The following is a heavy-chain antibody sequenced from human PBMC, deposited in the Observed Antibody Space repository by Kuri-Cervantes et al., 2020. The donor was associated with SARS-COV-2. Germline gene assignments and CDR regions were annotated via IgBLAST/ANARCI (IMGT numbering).Heavy chain of an antibody. J-gene: IGHJ4*02. CDR1: GYTFTSYD. Sequence: ASVKVSCKASGYTFTSYDINWVRQATGQGLEWMGWISAYNGNTNYAQKLQGRVTMTTDTSTSTAYMELRSLRSDDTAVYYCARVNRITIFGVVTNSPMDWGQGTLVTVSS. CDR3: ARVNRITIFGVVTNSPMD. D-gene: IGHD3-3*01. V-gene: IGHV1-18*01. CDR2: ISAYNGNT.